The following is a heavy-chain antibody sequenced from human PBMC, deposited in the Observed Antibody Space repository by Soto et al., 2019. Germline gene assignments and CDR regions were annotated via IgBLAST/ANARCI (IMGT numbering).Heavy chain of an antibody. D-gene: IGHD2-15*01. V-gene: IGHV3-23*01. J-gene: IGHJ2*01. Sequence: EVQLLESGGGLVQPGGSLRLSCGATGFSFNNNGMSWVRQAPGKGLEWVSTISSTGGTTYYADSVKGRFTISRDNSKNTMYVQMHSLRADDTAVYYCARARGYCSGGSCYWCFDLWGRGTLVTVSS. CDR2: ISSTGGTT. CDR1: GFSFNNNG. CDR3: ARARGYCSGGSCYWCFDL.